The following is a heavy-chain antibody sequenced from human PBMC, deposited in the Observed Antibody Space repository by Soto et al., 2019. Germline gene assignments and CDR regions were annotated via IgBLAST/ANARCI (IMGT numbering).Heavy chain of an antibody. V-gene: IGHV1-18*01. CDR1: GYTFNSYA. CDR3: ARESPPADY. CDR2: ISAYNGNT. Sequence: GASVEVSWKASGYTFNSYAISWVRQAPGQGLEWMGWISAYNGNTKYAQKLQGRVTMTTDTSTSTAYMELRSLRSDDTAVYYCARESPPADYWGQGTLVTVSS. J-gene: IGHJ4*02.